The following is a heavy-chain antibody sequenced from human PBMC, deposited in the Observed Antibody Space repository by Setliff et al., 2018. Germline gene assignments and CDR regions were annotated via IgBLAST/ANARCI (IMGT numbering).Heavy chain of an antibody. CDR2: FRPSGRT. CDR3: AGGSGSYPPHMDV. Sequence: SETLSLTCAVSGSAISSGHYWGWIRQPPGKGGLEWIGSFRPSGRTYYNPSLKSRVTISLDTSRKQFSLNLTSVTAADTAVYYCAGGSGSYPPHMDVWGKGTTVTVSS. V-gene: IGHV4-38-2*01. CDR1: GSAISSGHY. D-gene: IGHD3-10*01. J-gene: IGHJ6*03.